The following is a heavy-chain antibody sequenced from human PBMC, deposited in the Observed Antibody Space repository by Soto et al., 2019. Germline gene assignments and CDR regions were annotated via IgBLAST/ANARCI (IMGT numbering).Heavy chain of an antibody. D-gene: IGHD6-6*01. V-gene: IGHV3-23*01. CDR2: ISGSGGST. Sequence: WGSLRLWCSASVFTFSSYAMSWLRQAPGKGLEWVSAISGSGGSTYYADSVKGRFTISRDNSKNTLYLQMNSLRAEDTAVYYCAKASPGVGIAARRIEAPVDYWGQGTLVTVSS. CDR3: AKASPGVGIAARRIEAPVDY. CDR1: VFTFSSYA. J-gene: IGHJ4*02.